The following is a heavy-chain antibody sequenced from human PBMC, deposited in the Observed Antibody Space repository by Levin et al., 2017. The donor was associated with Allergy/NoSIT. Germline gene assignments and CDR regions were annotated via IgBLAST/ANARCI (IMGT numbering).Heavy chain of an antibody. V-gene: IGHV3-30-3*01. CDR2: ISNDGTNE. CDR3: ARGPDNTGTRRYLDY. CDR1: GFTFSDYA. J-gene: IGHJ4*02. D-gene: IGHD1-7*01. Sequence: GGSLRLSCAVSGFTFSDYAMNWVRQAPGKGLEWVSLISNDGTNEYYADSVQGRFTISRDNSKNTLYLQMSSLGTEDTAVYYCARGPDNTGTRRYLDYWGPGTLVTVSS.